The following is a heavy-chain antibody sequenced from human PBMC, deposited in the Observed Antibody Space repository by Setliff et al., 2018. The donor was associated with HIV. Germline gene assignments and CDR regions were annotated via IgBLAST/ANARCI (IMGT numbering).Heavy chain of an antibody. CDR3: AREGGSSGSAGYFDY. CDR1: GFTFNRYP. V-gene: IGHV3-30*04. J-gene: IGHJ4*02. CDR2: ISDDGKGK. D-gene: IGHD6-19*01. Sequence: PGGSLRLSCAASGFTFNRYPMHWVRQTPDKGLEWVAVISDDGKGKHYPDSVKDRFIISRDNSKNTLDLQMNTLRSEDTAIYYCAREGGSSGSAGYFDYWGQGISVTVSS.